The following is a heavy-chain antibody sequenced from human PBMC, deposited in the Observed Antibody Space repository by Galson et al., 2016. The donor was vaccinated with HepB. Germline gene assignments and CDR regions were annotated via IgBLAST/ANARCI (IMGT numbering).Heavy chain of an antibody. Sequence: SLRLSCAASEFPFSTYGMHWVRQAPGKGLEWVPSISSSSSYIYYAGSVKGRFTISRDNAKNSLYLQMNSLRAEDTAVYYCARGFRYNWNDPFDYWGQGTLVTVSS. CDR3: ARGFRYNWNDPFDY. J-gene: IGHJ4*02. CDR1: EFPFSTYG. CDR2: ISSSSSYI. V-gene: IGHV3-21*01. D-gene: IGHD1-20*01.